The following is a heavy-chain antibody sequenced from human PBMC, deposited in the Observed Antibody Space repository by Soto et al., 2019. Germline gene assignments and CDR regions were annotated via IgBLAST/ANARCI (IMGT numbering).Heavy chain of an antibody. J-gene: IGHJ4*02. D-gene: IGHD3-9*01. V-gene: IGHV3-23*01. CDR1: GFTFSSYA. Sequence: EVPLLESGGGLVQPGGSLRLSCAASGFTFSSYAMSWVRQAPGKGLEWVSAISGSGGSTYYADSVKGRFTISRDNSKNTLYLQMNSLRAEDTAVYYCAKVTYYDILTGYSADYWGQGTLVTVSS. CDR2: ISGSGGST. CDR3: AKVTYYDILTGYSADY.